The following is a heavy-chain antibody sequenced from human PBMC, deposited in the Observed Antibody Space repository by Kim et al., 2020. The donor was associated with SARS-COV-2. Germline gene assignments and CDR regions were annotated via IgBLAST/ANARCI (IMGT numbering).Heavy chain of an antibody. J-gene: IGHJ6*03. D-gene: IGHD6-19*01. CDR3: ARAAVGDDSYYYVVV. CDR2: ISSSGSYV. V-gene: IGHV3-11*04. Sequence: GGSLRLSCAASGFTFSDYSMTWIRQAPGKGLEWVADISSSGSYVNYADSVKGRFTISRDNAKNSLFLQMSSLRAEDTALYYCARAAVGDDSYYYVVVWG. CDR1: GFTFSDYS.